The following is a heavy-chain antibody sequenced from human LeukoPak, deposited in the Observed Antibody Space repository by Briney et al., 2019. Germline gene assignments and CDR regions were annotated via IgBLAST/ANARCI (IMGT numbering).Heavy chain of an antibody. Sequence: GGSLRLSCAASGFTFSSYWMHWVRQAPGKGLEWVSAISGSGGSTYYADSAEGRFTISRDNSKNTLYLQLNSLRVEDTAVYFCAKSNQLLWRVRGNALDFWGQGTMVTVSS. CDR2: ISGSGGST. J-gene: IGHJ3*01. V-gene: IGHV3-23*01. CDR3: AKSNQLLWRVRGNALDF. CDR1: GFTFSSYW. D-gene: IGHD2-2*01.